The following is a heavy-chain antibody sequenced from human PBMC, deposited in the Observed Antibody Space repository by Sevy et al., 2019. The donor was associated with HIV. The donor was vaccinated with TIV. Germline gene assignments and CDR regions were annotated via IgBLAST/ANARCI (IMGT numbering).Heavy chain of an antibody. J-gene: IGHJ5*02. Sequence: ASVKVSCKASGYPFTGYYVHWVRQAPGQGLEWMGWINPSSGATNYAQKFQGRVTMTRATSITTAYMDLTSLRSDDTAVYFCARLSCTTTRCYFPYNWLDHWGQGTLVTVSS. V-gene: IGHV1-2*02. CDR1: GYPFTGYY. CDR3: ARLSCTTTRCYFPYNWLDH. D-gene: IGHD2-2*01. CDR2: INPSSGAT.